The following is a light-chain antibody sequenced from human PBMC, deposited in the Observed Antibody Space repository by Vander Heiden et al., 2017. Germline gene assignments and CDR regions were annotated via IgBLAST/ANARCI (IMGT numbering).Light chain of an antibody. CDR3: QQYNNLRT. J-gene: IGKJ1*01. Sequence: EIVMTQSPATLSVSPGERATLSCRASQSVSSNLAWYQQKPGQAPRLLIYGASTRANGIPDRFSGSGYGTEFTLTSSSRQYEDFAVYYWQQYNNLRTFGQGTKVEIK. CDR2: GAS. CDR1: QSVSSN. V-gene: IGKV3-15*01.